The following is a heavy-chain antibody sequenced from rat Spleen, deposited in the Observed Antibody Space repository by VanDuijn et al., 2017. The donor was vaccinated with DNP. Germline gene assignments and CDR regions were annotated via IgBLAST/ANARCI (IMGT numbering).Heavy chain of an antibody. Sequence: EVQLVESGGGLVQPGRSLKLSCAASGFTFSDYYMAWVRQAPTKGLEWVATITNTGGSIYYPDSVKGRFTISRDNAQNTLYLQMDSLRSEDTATYYCARRGTVMSFDYWGQGVMVTVSS. D-gene: IGHD1-12*01. J-gene: IGHJ2*01. CDR3: ARRGTVMSFDY. CDR1: GFTFSDYY. CDR2: ITNTGGSI. V-gene: IGHV5-25*01.